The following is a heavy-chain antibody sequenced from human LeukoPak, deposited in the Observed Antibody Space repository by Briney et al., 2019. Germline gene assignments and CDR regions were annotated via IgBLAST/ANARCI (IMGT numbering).Heavy chain of an antibody. V-gene: IGHV3-21*01. Sequence: GGSLRLSCAASGFTFSSCAMNWVRRAPGKGLEWVASMTESGDYIYYADSVKGRFTISRDNAKNSLHLQMNSLRVEDTAVYFCVTEGYCRGGSCSSDAFDIWGQGTMVIVSS. CDR1: GFTFSSCA. CDR2: MTESGDYI. D-gene: IGHD2-15*01. J-gene: IGHJ3*02. CDR3: VTEGYCRGGSCSSDAFDI.